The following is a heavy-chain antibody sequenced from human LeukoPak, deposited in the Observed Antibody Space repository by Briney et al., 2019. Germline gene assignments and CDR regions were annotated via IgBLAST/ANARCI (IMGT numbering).Heavy chain of an antibody. CDR2: INYSGSGT. D-gene: IGHD6-19*01. CDR1: GITFSTYA. CDR3: AKVEYDSGWYKWFGP. Sequence: PGGSLRLSCAASGITFSTYAMTWVRQAPGKGLEWVSSINYSGSGTFYADSVKGRFTISRDNSKDTLYLQMNSLRVEDTAVYYCAKVEYDSGWYKWFGPWGQGTLVTVSS. V-gene: IGHV3-23*01. J-gene: IGHJ5*02.